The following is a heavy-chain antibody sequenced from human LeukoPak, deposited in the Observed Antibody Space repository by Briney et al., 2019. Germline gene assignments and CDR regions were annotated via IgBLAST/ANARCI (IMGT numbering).Heavy chain of an antibody. CDR2: ISYDGSNK. CDR3: AKGVQLERWVSVYYFDY. V-gene: IGHV3-30*18. D-gene: IGHD1-1*01. J-gene: IGHJ4*02. Sequence: AGGSLTLSCAASGFTYSSYGMHWVRQAPGKGLEWVAVISYDGSNKYYADSVKGRFTISRDNSKNTLYLQMNSLRAEDTAVYYCAKGVQLERWVSVYYFDYWGQETRVGVSS. CDR1: GFTYSSYG.